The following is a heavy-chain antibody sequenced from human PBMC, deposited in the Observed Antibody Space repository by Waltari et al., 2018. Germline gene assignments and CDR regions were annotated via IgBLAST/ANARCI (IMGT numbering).Heavy chain of an antibody. J-gene: IGHJ3*02. V-gene: IGHV3-9*01. CDR2: ISWNSGSI. Sequence: EVQLVESGGGLVQPGRSLRLSCAASGSTFDDYAMPWARQAPGKALEGVSGISWNSGSIGYADSVKGRFTISRDNAKNSLYLQMNSLRAEDTALYYCAKDNAYYYGSGSYSLTEGAFDIWGQGTMVTVSS. CDR3: AKDNAYYYGSGSYSLTEGAFDI. CDR1: GSTFDDYA. D-gene: IGHD3-10*01.